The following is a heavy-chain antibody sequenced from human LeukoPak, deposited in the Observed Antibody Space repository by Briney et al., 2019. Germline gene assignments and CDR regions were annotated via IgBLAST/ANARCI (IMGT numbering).Heavy chain of an antibody. CDR1: GFYFESYA. CDR3: ARVYGSSNYYYDRYYYYMDV. CDR2: VSGSGART. D-gene: IGHD3-22*01. V-gene: IGHV3-23*01. Sequence: PGGSLSLSCATSGFYFESYAMSWVRQAPGKGLDWVSGVSGSGARTYYAGSVEGRFTISRDSSKNTLYLQMNILRLEDTAVYYCARVYGSSNYYYDRYYYYMDVWGRGTTVTVSS. J-gene: IGHJ6*03.